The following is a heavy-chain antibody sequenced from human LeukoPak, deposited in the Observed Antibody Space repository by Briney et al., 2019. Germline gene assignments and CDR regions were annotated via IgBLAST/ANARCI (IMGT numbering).Heavy chain of an antibody. CDR2: FDPEDGET. Sequence: ASVKVSCKVSGYTLTELSMRWVRQAPGKGLEWMGGFDPEDGETIYAQKFQGRVTLTEDTSTDTAYMELSSLRSADTAMYYCAINAYCSSNSCWGNYYYYYMDVWGKGTTVTVSS. V-gene: IGHV1-24*01. CDR3: AINAYCSSNSCWGNYYYYYMDV. J-gene: IGHJ6*03. CDR1: GYTLTELS. D-gene: IGHD2-2*01.